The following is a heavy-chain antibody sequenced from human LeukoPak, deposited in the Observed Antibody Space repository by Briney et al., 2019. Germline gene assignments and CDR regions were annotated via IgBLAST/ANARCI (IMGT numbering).Heavy chain of an antibody. Sequence: SETLSLTCTVSGGSISSSSYYWGWIRQPPGKGLEWIGSIYYSGSTYYNPSLKSRVTISVDTSKNQFSLKLNSVTTADTAVYYCARRDYGGAYDYWGQGTLSPSPQ. V-gene: IGHV4-39*01. D-gene: IGHD4-23*01. J-gene: IGHJ4*02. CDR1: GGSISSSSYY. CDR2: IYYSGST. CDR3: ARRDYGGAYDY.